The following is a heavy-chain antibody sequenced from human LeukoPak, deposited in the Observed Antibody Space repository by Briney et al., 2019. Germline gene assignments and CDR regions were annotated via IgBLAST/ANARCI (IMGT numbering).Heavy chain of an antibody. CDR3: AKVSDSSGYYYFDY. D-gene: IGHD3-22*01. V-gene: IGHV3-23*01. J-gene: IGHJ4*02. Sequence: GGSLRLSCTASGFTFNIYAMSWVRQAPGKGLEWVSSISGSGGSTYYADSVKGRFTISRDNSKNTLYLQMNSLRAEDTAVHYCAKVSDSSGYYYFDYWGQGTLVTVSS. CDR1: GFTFNIYA. CDR2: ISGSGGST.